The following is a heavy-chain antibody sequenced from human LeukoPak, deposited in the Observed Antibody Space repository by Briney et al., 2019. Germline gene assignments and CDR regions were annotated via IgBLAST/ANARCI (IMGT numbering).Heavy chain of an antibody. CDR2: IYNTGST. CDR1: GGSISSYC. V-gene: IGHV4-59*01. CDR3: ARETPYGSGSYPFDY. D-gene: IGHD3-10*01. J-gene: IGHJ4*02. Sequence: SETLSLTCTVSGGSISSYCWNWIRQPPGKGLEWIGYIYNTGSTSNNPSLKSRVTISVDTSKKHFSLRLSSVTAADTAVYYCARETPYGSGSYPFDYWGQGILVTVSS.